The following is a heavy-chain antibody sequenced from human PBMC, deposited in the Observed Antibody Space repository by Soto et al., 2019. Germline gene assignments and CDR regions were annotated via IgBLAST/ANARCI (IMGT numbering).Heavy chain of an antibody. V-gene: IGHV3-23*01. CDR1: TFTFNNYA. CDR2: IGGSGRTT. CDR3: AKRLCSDRSGDFYDY. D-gene: IGHD3-22*01. J-gene: IGHJ4*02. Sequence: EVQLLESGGGLVQPGGSLSLSCAASTFTFNNYAMSWVRQAPGKGLEWVSGIGGSGRTTYYADSVKDRFTISRNNSNNTLFLQMNSRRAEDTAVYYCAKRLCSDRSGDFYDYWGQGTLVTVSS.